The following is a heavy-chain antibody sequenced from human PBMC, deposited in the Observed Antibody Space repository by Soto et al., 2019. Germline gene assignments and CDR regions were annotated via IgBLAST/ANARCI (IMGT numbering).Heavy chain of an antibody. V-gene: IGHV3-23*01. CDR3: VKDQDYGDYGARAFDI. D-gene: IGHD4-17*01. J-gene: IGHJ3*02. Sequence: EVQLLESGGGLVQPGGSLRLSCAASGFTFSSYAMSWVRQAPGKGLEWVSAISGSGGSTYYADSVKGRFTISRDNSKNTLYLQMNSLRAEDTAVYYCVKDQDYGDYGARAFDIWGQGTMVTVSS. CDR2: ISGSGGST. CDR1: GFTFSSYA.